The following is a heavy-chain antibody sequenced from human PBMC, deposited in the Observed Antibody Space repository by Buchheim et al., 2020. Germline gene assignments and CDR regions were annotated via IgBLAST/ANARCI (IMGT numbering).Heavy chain of an antibody. CDR1: GFTFRMFA. CDR3: AKYYYDTSGFDY. D-gene: IGHD3-22*01. V-gene: IGHV3-23*04. CDR2: ITDSGGGT. Sequence: EVQLVESGGGLVQRGGSLRLSCAASGFTFRMFAMSWVRQAPGKGLEWVSTITDSGGGTYYAESVKGRFTMSRDNSKNTLSLQMNSLRVEDTAIYYCAKYYYDTSGFDYWGQGTL. J-gene: IGHJ4*02.